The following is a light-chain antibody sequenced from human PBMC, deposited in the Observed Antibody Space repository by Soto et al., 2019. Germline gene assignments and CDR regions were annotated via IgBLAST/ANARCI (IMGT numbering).Light chain of an antibody. Sequence: EIVLTQSPATLSLSPGERSTLSFRASQSVSIKLAWYQQKPGQAPRLLIHGASTRATGIPARFSGSGSGTEFTLTISSLQSEDFAVYYCQQYNNGWTFGQGTKVDI. CDR3: QQYNNGWT. J-gene: IGKJ1*01. V-gene: IGKV3-15*01. CDR2: GAS. CDR1: QSVSIK.